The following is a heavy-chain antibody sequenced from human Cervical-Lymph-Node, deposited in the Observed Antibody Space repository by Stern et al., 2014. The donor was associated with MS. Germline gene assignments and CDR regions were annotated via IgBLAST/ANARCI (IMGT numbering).Heavy chain of an antibody. D-gene: IGHD4-11*01. Sequence: QVQLVQSGAEVKKPGASMTISCKTSGYSFIDHAIHWVRQAPGQRLEWMGWINGGPGTTKYSQNFQGRVSFPRDKAASPAYMDLSRLSPDDTAVYYCARQPDYSDFLDFWGQGTLVTVSS. CDR2: INGGPGTT. CDR3: ARQPDYSDFLDF. J-gene: IGHJ4*02. CDR1: GYSFIDHA. V-gene: IGHV1-3*01.